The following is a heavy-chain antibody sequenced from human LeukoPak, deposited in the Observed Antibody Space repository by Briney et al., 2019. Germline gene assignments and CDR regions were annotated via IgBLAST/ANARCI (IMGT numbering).Heavy chain of an antibody. CDR1: GGSISSSSYY. V-gene: IGHV4-39*01. CDR2: IYYSGST. J-gene: IGHJ4*02. Sequence: SETLSLTCTVSGGSISSSSYYWGWIRQPPGKGREWIGSIYYSGSTYYNPSLKSRVAISVDTSKNQFSLKLSSVTAADTAVYYCARLSIAAAAGYWGQGTLVTVSS. D-gene: IGHD6-13*01. CDR3: ARLSIAAAAGY.